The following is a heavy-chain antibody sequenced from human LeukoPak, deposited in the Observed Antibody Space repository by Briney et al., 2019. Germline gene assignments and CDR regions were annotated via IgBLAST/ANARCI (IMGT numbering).Heavy chain of an antibody. CDR2: TYYRSRWKN. Sequence: SQTLSLTCAISGDSVSSNSAVWNWIRQSPSRGLEWLGRTYYRSRWKNDYAVSVKGRITINPDTSKNQFPLLLNSVTPEGTAVYYCAAEGGTAEAAFDYWGQGTHVTVSS. CDR3: AAEGGTAEAAFDY. V-gene: IGHV6-1*01. D-gene: IGHD6-19*01. CDR1: GDSVSSNSAV. J-gene: IGHJ4*02.